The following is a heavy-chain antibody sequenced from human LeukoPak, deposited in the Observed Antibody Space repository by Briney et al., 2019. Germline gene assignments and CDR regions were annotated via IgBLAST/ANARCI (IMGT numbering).Heavy chain of an antibody. D-gene: IGHD6-19*01. CDR3: ARSPLVYSSGWYGNYFDY. V-gene: IGHV4-30-2*01. CDR1: GGSISSGGYS. Sequence: PSGTLSLTCAVSGGSISSGGYSWSWIRQPPGKGLEWIGYIYHSGSTYYNPSLKSRVTISVDRSKNQFSLKLSSVTAADTAVYYCARSPLVYSSGWYGNYFDYWGQGTLVTVSS. J-gene: IGHJ4*02. CDR2: IYHSGST.